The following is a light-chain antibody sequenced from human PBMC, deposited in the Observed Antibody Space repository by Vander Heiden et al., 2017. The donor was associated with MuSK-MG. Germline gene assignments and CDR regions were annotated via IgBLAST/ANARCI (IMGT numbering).Light chain of an antibody. CDR3: CSYAGSSTLV. J-gene: IGLJ2*01. Sequence: SALTPPASVSGAPGPALTISCTATSIDVGSYDLVSWYRQEPAKPPKLMFYEVSKRPAGVATRFSASKAGTTDSLTISGLQDEDEADYYGCSYAGSSTLVFGGGTKLTVL. CDR1: SIDVGSYDL. CDR2: EVS. V-gene: IGLV2-23*02.